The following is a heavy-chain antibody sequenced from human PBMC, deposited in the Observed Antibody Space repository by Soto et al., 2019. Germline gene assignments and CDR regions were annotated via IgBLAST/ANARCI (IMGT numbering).Heavy chain of an antibody. D-gene: IGHD6-19*01. V-gene: IGHV4-34*01. CDR1: GGSISGYY. J-gene: IGHJ5*02. Sequence: PSETLSLTCTVSGGSISGYYLCWIRQPPGKGLEWIGEINHSGSTNYNPSLKSRVTISVDTSKNQFSLKLSSVTAADTAVYYCARAGQWQNDYWFDPWGQGTLVTVS. CDR2: INHSGST. CDR3: ARAGQWQNDYWFDP.